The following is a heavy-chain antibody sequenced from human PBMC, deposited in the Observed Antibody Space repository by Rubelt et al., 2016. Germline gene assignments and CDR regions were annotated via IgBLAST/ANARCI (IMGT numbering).Heavy chain of an antibody. CDR1: GYTFTSYG. V-gene: IGHV1-69*13. CDR3: ARGGAAAADDNDAFDI. Sequence: QVQLVQSGAEVKKPGASVKVSCKASGYTFTSYGISWVRQAPGQGLEWMGGIIPIFGTADDAQKCPGVVTITADESTSTAYMELSSLRSEDTAVYYCARGGAAAADDNDAFDIWGQGTMVTVSS. CDR2: IIPIFGTA. D-gene: IGHD6-13*01. J-gene: IGHJ3*02.